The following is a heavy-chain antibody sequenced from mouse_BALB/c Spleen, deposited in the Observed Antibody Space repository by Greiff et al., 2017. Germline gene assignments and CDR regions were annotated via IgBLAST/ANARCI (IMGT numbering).Heavy chain of an antibody. D-gene: IGHD4-1*01. CDR2: ISNGGGST. CDR3: ARHGTRWYFDV. Sequence: EVKLMESGGGLVKPGGSLKLSCAASGFTFSSYTMSWVRQTPEKRLEWVAYISNGGGSTYYPDTVKGRFTISRDNAKNTLYLQMSSLKSEDTAMYYCARHGTRWYFDVWGAGTTVTVSS. J-gene: IGHJ1*01. CDR1: GFTFSSYT. V-gene: IGHV5-12-2*01.